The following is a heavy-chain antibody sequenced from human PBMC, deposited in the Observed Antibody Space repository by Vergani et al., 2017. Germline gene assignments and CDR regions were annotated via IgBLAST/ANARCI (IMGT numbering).Heavy chain of an antibody. CDR2: MYHSGTT. J-gene: IGHJ4*02. CDR3: ARHQIGRYTEY. V-gene: IGHV4-39*01. CDR1: GHPITSRLDY. D-gene: IGHD1-14*01. Sequence: QLPLQESGPGLVKPSETLSLTCSVSGHPITSRLDYLGSIRQTPGNGLEWIGSMYHSGTTYYNPSLKSRDTLSVDTSKNQISRQVTAVTAADTAVYYCARHQIGRYTEYWGQGILVTVSS.